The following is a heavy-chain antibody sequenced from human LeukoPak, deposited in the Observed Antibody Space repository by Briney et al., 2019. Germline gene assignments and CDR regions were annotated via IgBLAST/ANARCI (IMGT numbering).Heavy chain of an antibody. J-gene: IGHJ5*02. CDR1: GFTFSSYW. CDR3: AREGCSGGSCYHNWFDP. CDR2: INQDGSEK. Sequence: PGGYLRLSCAASGFTFSSYWMSWVRQAPGKGLEWVANINQDGSEKYYVDSVKGRFTISRDNAKNSLYLQMNSLRAEDTAVYYCAREGCSGGSCYHNWFDPWGQGTLVTVSS. D-gene: IGHD2-15*01. V-gene: IGHV3-7*01.